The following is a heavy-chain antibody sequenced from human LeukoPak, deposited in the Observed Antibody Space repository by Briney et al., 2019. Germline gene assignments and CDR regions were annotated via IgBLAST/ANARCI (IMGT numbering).Heavy chain of an antibody. J-gene: IGHJ5*02. CDR2: IYHSGST. CDR1: GYSISSGYY. Sequence: SETLSLTCAVSGYSISSGYYWGWIRQPPGKGLEWIGSIYHSGSTYYNPSLKSRVTISVDTSKNQFSLKLSSATAADTAVYYCANGGYWFDPWGQGTLVTVSS. D-gene: IGHD3-16*01. CDR3: ANGGYWFDP. V-gene: IGHV4-38-2*01.